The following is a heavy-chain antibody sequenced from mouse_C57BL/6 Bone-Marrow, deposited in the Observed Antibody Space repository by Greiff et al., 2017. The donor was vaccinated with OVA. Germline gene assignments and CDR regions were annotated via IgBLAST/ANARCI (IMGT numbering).Heavy chain of an antibody. J-gene: IGHJ2*01. CDR2: IYPRSGNT. V-gene: IGHV1-81*01. Sequence: VQLQESGAELARPGASVKLSCKASGYTFTSYGISWVKQRTGQGLEWIGEIYPRSGNTYYNEKFKGKATLTADKSSSTAYMELRSLTSEDSAFYFCARENSYYFDDWGQGTTLTVSS. CDR3: ARENSYYFDD. CDR1: GYTFTSYG.